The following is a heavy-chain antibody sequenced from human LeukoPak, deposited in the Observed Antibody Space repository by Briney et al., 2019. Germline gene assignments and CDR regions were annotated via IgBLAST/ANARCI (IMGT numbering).Heavy chain of an antibody. CDR3: AGLLLSGEYYYYGMDV. CDR2: IYTSGST. D-gene: IGHD2-2*01. V-gene: IGHV4-61*02. Sequence: KTSQTLSLTCIVSGVSISSGSYYWSWIRQPAGKGLECIGRIYTSGSTNYNPSLKSRVTIPVDTSKNQFSLKLSSVTAADTAVYYCAGLLLSGEYYYYGMDVWGQGTTVTVSS. J-gene: IGHJ6*02. CDR1: GVSISSGSYY.